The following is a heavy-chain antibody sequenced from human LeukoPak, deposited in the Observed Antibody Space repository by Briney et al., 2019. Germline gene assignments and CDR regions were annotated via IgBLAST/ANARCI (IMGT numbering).Heavy chain of an antibody. CDR2: INHSGST. CDR3: ARGRKSRDSYYYYYMDV. Sequence: SETLSLTCAVYGGSFSGYYWSWIRQPPGKGLEWIGEINHSGSTNYNPSLKSRVTISVDTSKNQFSLKLSSVTSADTAVYYCARGRKSRDSYYYYYMDVWGKGTTVTVSS. V-gene: IGHV4-34*01. CDR1: GGSFSGYY. J-gene: IGHJ6*03.